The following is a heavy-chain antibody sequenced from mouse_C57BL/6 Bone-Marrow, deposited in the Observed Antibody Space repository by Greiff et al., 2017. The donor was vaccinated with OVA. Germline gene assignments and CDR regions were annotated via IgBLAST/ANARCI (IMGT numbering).Heavy chain of an antibody. CDR2: IYPGDGDT. Sequence: QVQLQQSGAELARPGASVKLSCKASGYTFTSYGISWVKQRTGKGLEWIGQIYPGDGDTNYNGKFKGKATLTADKSSSTAYMQLSSLTSEDSAVYFCARGRIYSNYRAWFAYWGQGTLVTVSA. V-gene: IGHV1-81*01. CDR3: ARGRIYSNYRAWFAY. D-gene: IGHD2-5*01. CDR1: GYTFTSYG. J-gene: IGHJ3*01.